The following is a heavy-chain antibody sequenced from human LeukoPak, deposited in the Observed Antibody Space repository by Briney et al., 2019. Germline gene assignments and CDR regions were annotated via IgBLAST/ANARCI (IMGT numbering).Heavy chain of an antibody. CDR2: ISYNGGNK. J-gene: IGHJ4*02. Sequence: PGGSLRLSCAASGFPFSRYAMHWGRQAPGKGLEWVALISYNGGNKYYADSVKGRFTISRDNSKTTLHLQMNSLRPEDTAVYYCAKEGSGEFHFDSWGQGTLVTVSS. CDR3: AKEGSGEFHFDS. V-gene: IGHV3-30*18. D-gene: IGHD3-10*01. CDR1: GFPFSRYA.